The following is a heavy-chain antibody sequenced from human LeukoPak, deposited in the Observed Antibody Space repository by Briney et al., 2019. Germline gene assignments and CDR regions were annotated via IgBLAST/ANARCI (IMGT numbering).Heavy chain of an antibody. V-gene: IGHV3-23*01. D-gene: IGHD1-1*01. J-gene: IGHJ4*02. CDR3: AKDPQETGSEPYFDY. Sequence: PGGSLRLSCAASGFTFSSYAMSWVRQAPGKGLEWVSAISGSGGGTYYADSVKGRFTISRDNSKNSLYLQMNSLRTEDTALYYCAKDPQETGSEPYFDYWGQGTLVTVSS. CDR2: ISGSGGGT. CDR1: GFTFSSYA.